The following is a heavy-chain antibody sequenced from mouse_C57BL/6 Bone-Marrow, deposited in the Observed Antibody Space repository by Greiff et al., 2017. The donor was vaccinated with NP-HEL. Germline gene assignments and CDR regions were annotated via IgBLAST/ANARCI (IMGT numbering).Heavy chain of an antibody. D-gene: IGHD2-5*01. V-gene: IGHV1-81*01. CDR1: GYTFTSSG. J-gene: IGHJ2*01. CDR2: IYPRSGNT. CDR3: TGGDYSNYFGY. Sequence: QVQLKESGAELARPGASVKLSCKASGYTFTSSGISWVKQRTGQGLEWIGEIYPRSGNTYYNEKFKGKATLTAAKSSSTAYMELRSLTSEDSAVYFCTGGDYSNYFGYGCQGTTLTVSS.